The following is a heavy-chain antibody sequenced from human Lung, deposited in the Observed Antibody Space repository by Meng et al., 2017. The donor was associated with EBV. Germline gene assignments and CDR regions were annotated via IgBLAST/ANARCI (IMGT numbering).Heavy chain of an antibody. J-gene: IGHJ4*02. Sequence: QVQLVQSGSELKKPGASVKVSCKASGYTFINYAINWVRQAPGQGLEWMGWINTHTGNPTYGQGFTGRFVLSSDTSVSTANLQISSLKAEDTAVYYCARGDYYDSSGLDYWGQGTLVTVSS. CDR2: INTHTGNP. CDR1: GYTFINYA. CDR3: ARGDYYDSSGLDY. D-gene: IGHD3-22*01. V-gene: IGHV7-4-1*02.